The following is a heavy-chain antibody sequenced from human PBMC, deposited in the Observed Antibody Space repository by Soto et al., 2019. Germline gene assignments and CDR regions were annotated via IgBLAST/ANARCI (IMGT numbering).Heavy chain of an antibody. J-gene: IGHJ6*02. D-gene: IGHD3-10*01. Sequence: GGSLRLSCAASGFIFSKYGMHWVRQAPGKGLEWVAVISYDGSNKYYAESVKGRFIISRDKSENTLYLQMNSLRAEDTALYYCAKDLGSGKPYYYYAMDVWGQGTKVTVSS. CDR1: GFIFSKYG. V-gene: IGHV3-30*18. CDR3: AKDLGSGKPYYYYAMDV. CDR2: ISYDGSNK.